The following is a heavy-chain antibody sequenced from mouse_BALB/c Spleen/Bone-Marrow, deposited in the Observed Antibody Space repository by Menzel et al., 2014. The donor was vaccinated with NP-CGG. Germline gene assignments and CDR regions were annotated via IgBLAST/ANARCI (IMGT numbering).Heavy chain of an antibody. CDR3: ARHAYYDQTEVSFVY. CDR2: ISGDGRYT. V-gene: IGHV5-9-2*01. Sequence: EVKLMESGGGLVKSGGSLKLSCAAPGFSFSNYGMSWVRQTPEKRLEWVATISGDGRYTFYSDSVKGRFTISRDNAKNNLYLQLSSLRSEDTALYYCARHAYYDQTEVSFVYWGQGTLVTVSA. D-gene: IGHD2-4*01. J-gene: IGHJ3*01. CDR1: GFSFSNYG.